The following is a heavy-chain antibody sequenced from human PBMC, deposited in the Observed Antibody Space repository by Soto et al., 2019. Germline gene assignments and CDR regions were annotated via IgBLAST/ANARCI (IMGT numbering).Heavy chain of an antibody. CDR1: GYTFASYA. CDR2: INAGNGNT. D-gene: IGHD2-2*02. CDR3: ARESSTSCYNY. Sequence: ASVKVSCKASGYTFASYAMHWVRQAPGQRLEWMGWINAGNGNTKYSQKFQGRVTITRDTSASTAYMELSSLRSEDTAVYYCARESSTSCYNYWGQGTLVTVSS. J-gene: IGHJ4*02. V-gene: IGHV1-3*01.